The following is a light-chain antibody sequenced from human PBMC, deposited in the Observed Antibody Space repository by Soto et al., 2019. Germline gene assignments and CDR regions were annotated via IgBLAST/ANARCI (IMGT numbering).Light chain of an antibody. CDR3: SSYTSASTPLV. CDR1: GSVVGGYNY. Sequence: QSALTQPASVSGSPGQSITISCTGTGSVVGGYNYVSWYQQHPGKAPKVMIYDVSNRPSGVSNRFSGSKSGNTASLTISGLQAEDEADYYCSSYTSASTPLVFGGGTKLTVL. J-gene: IGLJ2*01. V-gene: IGLV2-14*01. CDR2: DVS.